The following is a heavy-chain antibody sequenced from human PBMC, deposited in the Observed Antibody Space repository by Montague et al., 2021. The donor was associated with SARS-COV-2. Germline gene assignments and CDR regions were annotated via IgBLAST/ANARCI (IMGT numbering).Heavy chain of an antibody. CDR3: ARGDSSGLGY. CDR1: GFPVSSYW. J-gene: IGHJ4*02. D-gene: IGHD6-6*01. Sequence: SRRLSCAASGFPVSSYWMHLFRQAPGKGLVWISHINSDGTTMNYSDSVKGRFTISRDTGKNTLYLQMNSLRVEDTALYYCARGDSSGLGYWGQGTLVTVSS. V-gene: IGHV3-74*01. CDR2: INSDGTTM.